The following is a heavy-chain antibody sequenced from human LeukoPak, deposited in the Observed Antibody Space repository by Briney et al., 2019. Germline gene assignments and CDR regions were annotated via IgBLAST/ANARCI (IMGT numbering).Heavy chain of an antibody. J-gene: IGHJ3*02. Sequence: GGSLRLSCAASGFTFSSYAMSWVRQAPGKGLEWVSLISGDGGSTYYADSVKGRFTISRDNSKNSLYLQMNSLRTEDTALYYCAKDGIWFGEFRDADAFDIWGQGTMVTVSS. V-gene: IGHV3-43*02. D-gene: IGHD3-10*01. CDR1: GFTFSSYA. CDR2: ISGDGGST. CDR3: AKDGIWFGEFRDADAFDI.